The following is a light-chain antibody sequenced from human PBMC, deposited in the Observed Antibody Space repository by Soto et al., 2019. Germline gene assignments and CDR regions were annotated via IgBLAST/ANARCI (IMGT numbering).Light chain of an antibody. J-gene: IGLJ1*01. CDR3: SSYAGSSNV. V-gene: IGLV2-8*01. CDR1: SSDVGGYNY. Sequence: QSALTQPPGASLSPGQSVSISCSGTSSDVGGYNYVSWYQQHPGKAPKLMIYEVNKRPSGVPDRFSGSKSGNTASLTVSGLQAEDEADYYCSSYAGSSNVFGTGTKVTVL. CDR2: EVN.